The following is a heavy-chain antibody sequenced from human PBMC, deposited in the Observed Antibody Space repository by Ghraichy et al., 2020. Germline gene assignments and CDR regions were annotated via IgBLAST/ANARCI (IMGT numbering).Heavy chain of an antibody. CDR2: INHSGST. D-gene: IGHD2-2*01. Sequence: SQTLSLTCAVYGGSFSGYYWSWIRQPPGKGLEWIGEINHSGSTNYNPSLKSRVTISVTTSKNQLSLKLSPVTAADTAGYYCARHPRYQLLYYYYYYYMDVWGKGTTVNVAS. V-gene: IGHV4-34*01. J-gene: IGHJ6*03. CDR1: GGSFSGYY. CDR3: ARHPRYQLLYYYYYYYMDV.